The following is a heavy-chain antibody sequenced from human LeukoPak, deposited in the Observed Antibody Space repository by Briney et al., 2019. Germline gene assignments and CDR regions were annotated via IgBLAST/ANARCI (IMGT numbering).Heavy chain of an antibody. CDR3: ARGGSGVIDY. CDR2: IYHSGST. V-gene: IGHV4-30-2*01. D-gene: IGHD7-27*01. CDR1: GGSISSGDYY. J-gene: IGHJ4*02. Sequence: SQTLSLTCTVSGGSISSGDYYWSWIRQPPGKGLEWIGYIYHSGSTYYNPSLKSRVTISVDRSKNQFSLKLSSVTAADTAVYYCARGGSGVIDYWGQGTLVTVSS.